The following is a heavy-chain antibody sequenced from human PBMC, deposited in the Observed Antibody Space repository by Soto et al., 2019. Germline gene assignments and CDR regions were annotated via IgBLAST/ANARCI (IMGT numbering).Heavy chain of an antibody. CDR2: IIPIFGTA. CDR1: GGTFSSYA. CDR3: ARGSSINMVRGFYYGMDV. V-gene: IGHV1-69*13. D-gene: IGHD3-10*01. J-gene: IGHJ6*02. Sequence: SVKVSCKASGGTFSSYAISWVRQAPGQGLEWMGGIIPIFGTANYAQKFQGRVTITADESTSTAYMELSSLRSEDTAVYYCARGSSINMVRGFYYGMDVWGQGTTVTVSS.